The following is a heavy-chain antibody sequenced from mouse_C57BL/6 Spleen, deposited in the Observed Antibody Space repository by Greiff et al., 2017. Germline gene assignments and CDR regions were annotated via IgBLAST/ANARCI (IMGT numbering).Heavy chain of an antibody. CDR3: ARATVSHYYAMDY. Sequence: DVQLVESGGGLVKPGGSLKLSCAASGFTFSDYGMHWVRQAPEKGLEWVAYISSGSSTIYYADTVKGRFTISRDNAKNTLFLQMTSLRSEDTAMYYCARATVSHYYAMDYWGQGTSGTVAS. V-gene: IGHV5-17*01. CDR2: ISSGSSTI. CDR1: GFTFSDYG. J-gene: IGHJ4*01. D-gene: IGHD1-1*01.